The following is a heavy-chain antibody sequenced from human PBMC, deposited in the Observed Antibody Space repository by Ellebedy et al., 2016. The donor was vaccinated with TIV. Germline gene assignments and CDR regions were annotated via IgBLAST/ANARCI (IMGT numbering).Heavy chain of an antibody. CDR1: GFPFDSYV. V-gene: IGHV3-30*04. J-gene: IGHJ4*02. CDR2: ISYDGSNK. D-gene: IGHD5/OR15-5a*01. Sequence: GESLKISCAASGFPFDSYVMNWVRQAPGKGLEWVALISYDGSNKYFADSVQGRFTISRDNSQNTLYLLMNSLRGDDTAIYYCARALNHVDTVSTAPLDCWGQGTRVTVSS. CDR3: ARALNHVDTVSTAPLDC.